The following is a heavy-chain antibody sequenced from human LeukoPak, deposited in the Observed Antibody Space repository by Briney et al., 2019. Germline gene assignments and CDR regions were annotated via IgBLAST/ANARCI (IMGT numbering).Heavy chain of an antibody. CDR1: GFTYSNVW. V-gene: IGHV3-21*01. J-gene: IGHJ5*02. CDR3: ARDLAAAPHGNWFDP. D-gene: IGHD6-13*01. Sequence: GGSLRLSCAASGFTYSNVWMNWVRQAPGKGLEWVSSISSSSSYIYYADSVKGRFTISRDNAKNSLYLQMNSLRAEDTAVYYCARDLAAAPHGNWFDPWGQGTLVTASS. CDR2: ISSSSSYI.